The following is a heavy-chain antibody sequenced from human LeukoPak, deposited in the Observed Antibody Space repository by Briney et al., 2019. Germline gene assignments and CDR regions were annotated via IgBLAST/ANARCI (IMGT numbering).Heavy chain of an antibody. CDR1: TFTFSTYW. J-gene: IGHJ4*02. CDR3: ARDPGSSSFDY. CDR2: INQDGSVK. Sequence: GGSLRLSCAASTFTFSTYWMTWVRQAPGKGPEFVSNINQDGSVKNYVDSVKGRFTISRDNAKNSLYLQMNSLRADVTAVYYCARDPGSSSFDYWGQGTLVTVSS. V-gene: IGHV3-7*01. D-gene: IGHD6-13*01.